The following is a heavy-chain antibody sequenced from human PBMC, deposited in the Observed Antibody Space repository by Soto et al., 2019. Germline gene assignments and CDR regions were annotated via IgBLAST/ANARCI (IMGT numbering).Heavy chain of an antibody. CDR1: GFTFSTYG. J-gene: IGHJ4*02. Sequence: QVQLVESGGGGVQPGRSLRLSCAASGFTFSTYGMHWVRQAPGKGLEWVAVIWYDGSNKYYADSVKGRFTISRDNTKNTMYLQMNSLRVEDTAVYYCARDPLGPGIFDYWGQGTLVTVSS. CDR2: IWYDGSNK. CDR3: ARDPLGPGIFDY. V-gene: IGHV3-33*01. D-gene: IGHD1-1*01.